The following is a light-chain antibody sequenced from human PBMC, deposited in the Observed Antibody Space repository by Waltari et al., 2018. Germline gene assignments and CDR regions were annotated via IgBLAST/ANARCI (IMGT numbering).Light chain of an antibody. CDR3: CSYAGFSWV. CDR1: NSDVGGYTY. CDR2: AVT. Sequence: QSALTQPRSVSGSPGQPVTISCTGTNSDVGGYTYASWYQLHPGKAPKLMIYAVTKRPSGVSDRFSGSKSGNTASLTISGLQTDDEADYYCCSYAGFSWVFGGGTELTVL. J-gene: IGLJ3*02. V-gene: IGLV2-11*01.